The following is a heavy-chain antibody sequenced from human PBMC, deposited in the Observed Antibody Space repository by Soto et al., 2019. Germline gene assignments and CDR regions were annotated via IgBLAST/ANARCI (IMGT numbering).Heavy chain of an antibody. CDR1: GFTFSIYA. D-gene: IGHD6-19*01. CDR2: ISYDGTKT. CDR3: AKDLGPRMQWLIDPFDY. J-gene: IGHJ4*02. V-gene: IGHV3-30*18. Sequence: QVQLVESGGGVVQPGRSLRVSCAASGFTFSIYAMHWVRQAPGTGLEWVAVISYDGTKTYYADSVKGRFTISRDNSKNTVYLQMNSLRDEDTAVYYCAKDLGPRMQWLIDPFDYWGQGTLVTVSP.